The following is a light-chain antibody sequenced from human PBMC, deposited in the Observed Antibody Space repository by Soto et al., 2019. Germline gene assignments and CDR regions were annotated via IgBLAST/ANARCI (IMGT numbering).Light chain of an antibody. CDR2: FGS. CDR3: MQGLQTPPT. CDR1: QSLLHSNVYNY. J-gene: IGKJ4*01. Sequence: DIVMTQSSVSLPVTPGEPASISCRSSQSLLHSNVYNYSDRYLQKPGQSPQLLIYFGSKRASGVPERFSGSGSGTDFTLKISRVEAESVGVYYCMQGLQTPPTFGGGTRVEIK. V-gene: IGKV2-28*01.